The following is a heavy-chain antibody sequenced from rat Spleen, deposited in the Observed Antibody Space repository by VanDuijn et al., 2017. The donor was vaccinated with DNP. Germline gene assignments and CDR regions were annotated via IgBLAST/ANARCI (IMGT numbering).Heavy chain of an antibody. CDR1: GFIFSNHW. Sequence: EVQLVESGGGPVQPGRSLKLSCLASGFIFSNHWMTWIRQAPGKGLEWVAFIGHAGDSTYYSDSVKGRFSLSRDNAKSTLYLQVSSLRSEDTATYYCARAYYDGTYYPNWYFDFWGPGTTVTVSS. V-gene: IGHV5-31*01. J-gene: IGHJ1*01. CDR2: IGHAGDST. CDR3: ARAYYDGTYYPNWYFDF. D-gene: IGHD1-12*02.